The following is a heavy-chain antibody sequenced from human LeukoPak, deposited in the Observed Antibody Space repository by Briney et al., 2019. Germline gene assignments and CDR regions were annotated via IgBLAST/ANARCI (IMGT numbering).Heavy chain of an antibody. D-gene: IGHD6-13*01. Sequence: SETLSLTCTVSGGSISSRSYFWGWIRQPPGKGLEWIGSIYYSGITYNNPSLKRRVTMSVATSKNQFSLKLSSVTAADTAVYYCARHGSGSSSSWYDYWGQGTLVTVSS. CDR2: IYYSGIT. V-gene: IGHV4-39*01. J-gene: IGHJ4*02. CDR1: GGSISSRSYF. CDR3: ARHGSGSSSSWYDY.